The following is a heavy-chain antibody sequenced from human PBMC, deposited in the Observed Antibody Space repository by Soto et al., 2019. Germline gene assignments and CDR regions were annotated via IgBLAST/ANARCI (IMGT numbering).Heavy chain of an antibody. D-gene: IGHD1-1*01. J-gene: IGHJ6*02. CDR3: ARDGERDTGLNFYYYLHGMDA. Sequence: VKVSCKASGYTFTTYGISWVRQAPGQGLEWMGWISPYNGTTKYAEKFQGEMTMTTNTATSTAYMDLRSLRSDDTAVYYCARDGERDTGLNFYYYLHGMDAWGQGTRVTVSS. V-gene: IGHV1-18*04. CDR2: ISPYNGTT. CDR1: GYTFTTYG.